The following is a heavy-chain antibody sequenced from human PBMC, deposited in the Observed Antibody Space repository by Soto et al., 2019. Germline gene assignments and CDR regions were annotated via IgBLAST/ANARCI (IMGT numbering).Heavy chain of an antibody. V-gene: IGHV3-64D*06. CDR2: ISSNGGST. D-gene: IGHD1-7*01. CDR3: VKDRNDNWNYMYWFDP. CDR1: GFTFSSYA. J-gene: IGHJ5*02. Sequence: PVGSLRLSCSASGFTFSSYAMHWVRQAPGKGLEYVSAISSNGGSTYYADSVKGRFTISRDNSKNTLYLQMSSLRAEDTAVYYCVKDRNDNWNYMYWFDPWGQGTLVTVSS.